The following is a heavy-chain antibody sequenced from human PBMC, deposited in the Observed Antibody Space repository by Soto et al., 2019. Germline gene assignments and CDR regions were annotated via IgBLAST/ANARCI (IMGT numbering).Heavy chain of an antibody. V-gene: IGHV1-8*01. CDR3: ARAMIAAAGTGYYYYYMDV. J-gene: IGHJ6*03. D-gene: IGHD6-13*01. Sequence: ASVKVSCKASGYTFTSYDINWVRQATGQGLEWMGWMNPNSGNTGYAQKFQGRVTMTRNTSISTAYMELSRLRSEDTAVYYCARAMIAAAGTGYYYYYMDVWGKGTTVTVSS. CDR1: GYTFTSYD. CDR2: MNPNSGNT.